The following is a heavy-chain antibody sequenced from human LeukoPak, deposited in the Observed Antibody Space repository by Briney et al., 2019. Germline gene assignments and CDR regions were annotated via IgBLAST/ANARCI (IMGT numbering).Heavy chain of an antibody. J-gene: IGHJ6*03. Sequence: WVRQPPGKGLGWIGSIYYSGSTYYNPSLKSRVTISVDTSKNQFSLKLSSVTAADTAVYYCARPIGGYYYMDVWGKGTTVTVSS. CDR2: IYYSGST. V-gene: IGHV4-39*01. CDR3: ARPIGGYYYMDV. D-gene: IGHD3-10*01.